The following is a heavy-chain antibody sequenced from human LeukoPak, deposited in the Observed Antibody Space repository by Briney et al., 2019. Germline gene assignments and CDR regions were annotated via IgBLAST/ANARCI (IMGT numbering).Heavy chain of an antibody. J-gene: IGHJ4*02. Sequence: GGSLRLSCAASGLTFSRFAMSWVRQAPGKGLEWVSTISGSGDTTYYADSVKGRFTISRDNLKNTPYVQMNSLRVEDTAVYYCAKGHSAHGTGFDYWGQGTLVIVSS. D-gene: IGHD1-1*01. CDR3: AKGHSAHGTGFDY. CDR1: GLTFSRFA. CDR2: ISGSGDTT. V-gene: IGHV3-23*01.